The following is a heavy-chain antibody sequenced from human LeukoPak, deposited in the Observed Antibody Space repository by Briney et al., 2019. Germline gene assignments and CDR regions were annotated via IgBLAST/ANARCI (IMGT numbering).Heavy chain of an antibody. Sequence: SETLSLTCAVSGGSISSGGYSWSWIRQPPGKGLEWIGYIYHSGSTYYNPSLKSRVTISVDRSRNQFSLKLSSVTAAGTAVYYCARQAGGTYYFDYWGQGTLVTVSS. D-gene: IGHD2-8*02. V-gene: IGHV4-30-2*01. CDR3: ARQAGGTYYFDY. J-gene: IGHJ4*02. CDR1: GGSISSGGYS. CDR2: IYHSGST.